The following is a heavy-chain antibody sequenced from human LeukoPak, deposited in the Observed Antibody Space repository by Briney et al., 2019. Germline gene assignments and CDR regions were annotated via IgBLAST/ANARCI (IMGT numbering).Heavy chain of an antibody. D-gene: IGHD1-1*01. CDR3: ARVRRSWTQLYDAFDI. V-gene: IGHV1-2*02. CDR2: INPNSGGT. Sequence: GASVKVSCKASGYTFTGYYMHWVRQAPGQGLEWMGWINPNSGGTNYAQKFQGRVTMTRDTSISTAYMELSRLRSDDTAVYYCARVRRSWTQLYDAFDIWGQGTMVTVSS. CDR1: GYTFTGYY. J-gene: IGHJ3*02.